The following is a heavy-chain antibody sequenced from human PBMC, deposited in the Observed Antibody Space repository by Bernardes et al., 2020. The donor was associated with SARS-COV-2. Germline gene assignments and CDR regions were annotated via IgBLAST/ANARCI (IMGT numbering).Heavy chain of an antibody. J-gene: IGHJ4*02. CDR2: ISWNSDTI. V-gene: IGHV3-9*01. Sequence: GGSLRLSCEVSGFTFDDYAMYWVRQAPGKGLEWVSSISWNSDTIAYADSVQGRFTISRDNAKNSLFLQMNSLRADDTAVYFCAKPSPIGGTALDYWGQGTLVTVSS. D-gene: IGHD1-1*01. CDR3: AKPSPIGGTALDY. CDR1: GFTFDDYA.